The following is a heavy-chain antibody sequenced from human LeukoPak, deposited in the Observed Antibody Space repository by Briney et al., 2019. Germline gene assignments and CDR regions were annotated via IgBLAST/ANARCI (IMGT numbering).Heavy chain of an antibody. Sequence: AGGSLRLSCAASGFTFSSYAMHWVRQAPGKGLEWVAVISYDGSNKYYADSVKGRFTISRDNSKNTLYLQMNSLRAEDTAVYYCARVRTRYDILTGAPFDYWGQGTLVNVSS. CDR2: ISYDGSNK. J-gene: IGHJ4*02. CDR1: GFTFSSYA. V-gene: IGHV3-30*01. CDR3: ARVRTRYDILTGAPFDY. D-gene: IGHD3-9*01.